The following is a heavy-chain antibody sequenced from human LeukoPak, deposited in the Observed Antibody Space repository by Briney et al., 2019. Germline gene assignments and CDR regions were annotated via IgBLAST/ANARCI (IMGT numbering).Heavy chain of an antibody. CDR1: GFTFSSYW. V-gene: IGHV3-7*01. CDR2: IKQDGSEK. J-gene: IGHJ6*03. Sequence: PGGSLRLSXAASGFTFSSYWMSWVRQAPGKRLEWVANIKQDGSEKYYVDSVKGRFTISRDNAKNSLYLQMNSLRAEDTAVYYCARRGGDIVVVPAAIVYYYYYMDVWGKGTTVTVSS. D-gene: IGHD2-2*01. CDR3: ARRGGDIVVVPAAIVYYYYYMDV.